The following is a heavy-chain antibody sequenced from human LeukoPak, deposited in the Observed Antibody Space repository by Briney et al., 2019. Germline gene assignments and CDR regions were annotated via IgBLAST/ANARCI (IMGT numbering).Heavy chain of an antibody. D-gene: IGHD2-8*01. CDR1: GYTFTSYY. Sequence: ASVKVSCKASGYTFTSYYMHWARQAPGQGLEWMGIINPSGGSTSYAQKFQGRVTMTRDTSTSTVYMELSSLRSEDTAVYYCARRTSLGAFDIWGQGTMVTVSS. CDR2: INPSGGST. J-gene: IGHJ3*02. CDR3: ARRTSLGAFDI. V-gene: IGHV1-46*01.